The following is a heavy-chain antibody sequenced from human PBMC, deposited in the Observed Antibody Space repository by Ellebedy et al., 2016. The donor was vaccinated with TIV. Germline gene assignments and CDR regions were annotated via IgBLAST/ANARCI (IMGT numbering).Heavy chain of an antibody. CDR2: IRQDGSDM. J-gene: IGHJ3*02. V-gene: IGHV3-7*01. CDR3: ATDGSYGDYRFPTHAFEI. Sequence: GESLKISCGASGFSFRSYWMTWVRQAPGKGLEWVANIRQDGSDMYYVDSVKGRFTISRDNAKNSLYLLMNNLRADDTAVYYCATDGSYGDYRFPTHAFEIWGQGTMVIVSS. D-gene: IGHD4-17*01. CDR1: GFSFRSYW.